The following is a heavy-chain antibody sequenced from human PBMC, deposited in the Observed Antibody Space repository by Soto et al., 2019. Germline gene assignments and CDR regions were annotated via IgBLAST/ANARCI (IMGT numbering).Heavy chain of an antibody. J-gene: IGHJ4*02. CDR3: VRRKERSGPHYFDA. D-gene: IGHD6-25*01. CDR1: GYTFTTYY. V-gene: IGHV1-8*02. CDR2: MNPSTGKT. Sequence: GASVKVSCKASGYTFTTYYIHWVRQAPVRGLEWMGWMNPSTGKTGNAQRFQGRVTMTRDTSTSTAYMEVSSLRSEDTGVYYCVRRKERSGPHYFDAWGQGTLVTVSS.